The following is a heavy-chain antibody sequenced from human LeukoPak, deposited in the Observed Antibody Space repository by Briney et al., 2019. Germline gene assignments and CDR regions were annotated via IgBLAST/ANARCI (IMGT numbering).Heavy chain of an antibody. CDR2: INPRGGST. V-gene: IGHV1-46*01. J-gene: IGHJ4*02. CDR1: GYTFTSYY. CDR3: ARKNSGSQYGDYYFDY. D-gene: IGHD1-26*01. Sequence: ASVTVSCKASGYTFTSYYIHWVRPAPGQGLEWMGIINPRGGSTSYAQKFQGRVTMTRDPSTSTVYMELSSLRSEDTAEYYCARKNSGSQYGDYYFDYWGQGTLVTVSS.